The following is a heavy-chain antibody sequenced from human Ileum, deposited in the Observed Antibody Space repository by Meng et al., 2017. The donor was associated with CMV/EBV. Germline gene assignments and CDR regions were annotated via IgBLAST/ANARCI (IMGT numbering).Heavy chain of an antibody. Sequence: YGFTFSNVGMHWVRQAAGKGPEWVAVIWYDGSNKYYADSVKGRFTISRDNSKNTVYLQMNSLRAEDTAIYYCAKDFYDILTGYYFDYWGQGTLVTVSS. V-gene: IGHV3-33*06. CDR2: IWYDGSNK. D-gene: IGHD3-9*01. CDR3: AKDFYDILTGYYFDY. CDR1: GFTFSNVG. J-gene: IGHJ4*02.